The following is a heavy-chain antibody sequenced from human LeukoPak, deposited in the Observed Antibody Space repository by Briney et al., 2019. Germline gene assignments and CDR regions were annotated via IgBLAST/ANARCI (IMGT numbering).Heavy chain of an antibody. Sequence: SVNVSCQASGRTFSSYAISWVRQAPGHGLEWMGGSIPIFGTANYAQKFQGRVTITADESTSTAYMELSSLRAEDTAVYHCARGPRRGYSYGVFDYWGQGTLVTVSS. J-gene: IGHJ4*02. CDR2: SIPIFGTA. CDR1: GRTFSSYA. CDR3: ARGPRRGYSYGVFDY. D-gene: IGHD5-18*01. V-gene: IGHV1-69*13.